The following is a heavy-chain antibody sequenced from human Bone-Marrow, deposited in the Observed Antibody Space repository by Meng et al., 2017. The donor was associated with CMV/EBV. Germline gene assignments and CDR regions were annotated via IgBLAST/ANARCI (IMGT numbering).Heavy chain of an antibody. Sequence: ASVKVSCKASGYTFTSYGISWVRQAPGQGLEWMGWISAYNGNTNYAQKLQGRVTMTTDTSTSTAYMELRSLRSDDTAVYYCATGLGYCSSTSCYWGGFDPWGQGTLVTVSS. J-gene: IGHJ5*02. CDR2: ISAYNGNT. CDR1: GYTFTSYG. CDR3: ATGLGYCSSTSCYWGGFDP. V-gene: IGHV1-18*01. D-gene: IGHD2-2*01.